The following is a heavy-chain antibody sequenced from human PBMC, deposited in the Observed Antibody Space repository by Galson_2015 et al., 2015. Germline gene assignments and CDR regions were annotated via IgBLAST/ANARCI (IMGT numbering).Heavy chain of an antibody. D-gene: IGHD6-6*01. V-gene: IGHV3-30-3*01. CDR2: ISYDGSNK. Sequence: LRLSCAASGFTFSSYAMHWVRQAPGKGLEWVAVISYDGSNKFYADSVKGRSTISRDNSKNTLYLQMNSLRPEDTAVYYCARVGGDIAARTWGYFDYWGQGTLVTVSS. CDR3: ARVGGDIAARTWGYFDY. J-gene: IGHJ4*02. CDR1: GFTFSSYA.